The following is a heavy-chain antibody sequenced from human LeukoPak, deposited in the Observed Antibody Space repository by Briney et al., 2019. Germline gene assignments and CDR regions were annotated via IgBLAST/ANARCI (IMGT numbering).Heavy chain of an antibody. CDR1: GYTFTGYY. J-gene: IGHJ4*02. CDR3: ARGGRVSSGYWGXVDY. CDR2: INPNSGGT. V-gene: IGHV1-2*04. Sequence: ASVKVSCKASGYTFTGYYMHWVRQAPGQGLEWMGWINPNSGGTNYAQKFQGWVTMTRDTSISTAYMELSRLRSDDTAVYYCARGGRVSSGYWGXVDYWGQGTLVTVSS. D-gene: IGHD3-22*01.